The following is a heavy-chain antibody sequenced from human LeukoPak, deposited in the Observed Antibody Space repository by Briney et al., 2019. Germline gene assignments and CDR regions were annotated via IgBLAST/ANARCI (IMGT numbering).Heavy chain of an antibody. D-gene: IGHD2-2*01. CDR1: GFTVSSNY. CDR2: ISGSGDST. Sequence: GGSLRLSCAASGFTVSSNYMSWVRQAPGKGLEWVSGISGSGDSTYYVDSVKGRFTISRDNSKSTLYLHMNSLRAEDTAIYYCAKQRSEVPVAASNYWGQGTLVTVSS. J-gene: IGHJ4*02. V-gene: IGHV3-23*01. CDR3: AKQRSEVPVAASNY.